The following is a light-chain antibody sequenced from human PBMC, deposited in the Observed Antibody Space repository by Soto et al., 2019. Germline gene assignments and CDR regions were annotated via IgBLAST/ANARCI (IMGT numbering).Light chain of an antibody. J-gene: IGKJ5*01. CDR2: GAS. Sequence: EIVMTQSPPTLSVSPGERVALSCRASQSIRSNLAWYQQKPGQAPRLLIYGASNRATGIPARFSGSGSGTEFTLTISSLQSEDLAVYYCQQNNNWPAITFGQGTRLEI. CDR3: QQNNNWPAIT. CDR1: QSIRSN. V-gene: IGKV3D-15*01.